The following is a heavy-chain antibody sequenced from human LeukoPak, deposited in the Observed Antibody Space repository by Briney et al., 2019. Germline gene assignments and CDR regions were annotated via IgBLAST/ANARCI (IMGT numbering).Heavy chain of an antibody. D-gene: IGHD3-10*01. CDR3: AAGIKVGVLWFGELLPYYGMDV. Sequence: GASVKVSCKASGFTFTSSAMQWVRQARGQRLEWIGWIVVGSGNTNYAQKFQERVTITRDMSTSTAYMELSSLRSEDTAVYYCAAGIKVGVLWFGELLPYYGMDVWGQGTTVTVSS. CDR2: IVVGSGNT. V-gene: IGHV1-58*02. CDR1: GFTFTSSA. J-gene: IGHJ6*02.